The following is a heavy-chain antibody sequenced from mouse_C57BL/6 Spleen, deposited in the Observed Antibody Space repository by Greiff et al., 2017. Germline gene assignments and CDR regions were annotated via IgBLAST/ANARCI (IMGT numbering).Heavy chain of an antibody. V-gene: IGHV1-54*01. CDR2: INPGSGGT. CDR3: ARSSYGYFAY. CDR1: GYAFTNYL. J-gene: IGHJ3*01. Sequence: QVHVKQSGAELVRPGTSVKVSCKASGYAFTNYLIEWVKQRPGQGLEWIGVINPGSGGTNYNEKFKGKATLTADKSSSTAYMQLSSLTSEDSEVYFCARSSYGYFAYWGQGTLVTVSA. D-gene: IGHD2-2*01.